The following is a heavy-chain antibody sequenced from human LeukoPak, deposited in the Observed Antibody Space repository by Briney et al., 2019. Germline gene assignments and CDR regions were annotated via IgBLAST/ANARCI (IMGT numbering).Heavy chain of an antibody. J-gene: IGHJ4*02. Sequence: PSETLSLTCTVSGYSISSGYYWGWIRQPPGKGLEWIGSIYHSGSTYYNPSLKSRVTISVDTSKNQFSLKLRSVTAADTAVYYCARGGWNKFDYWGQGTLVTVSS. CDR3: ARGGWNKFDY. D-gene: IGHD3-22*01. CDR2: IYHSGST. V-gene: IGHV4-38-2*02. CDR1: GYSISSGYY.